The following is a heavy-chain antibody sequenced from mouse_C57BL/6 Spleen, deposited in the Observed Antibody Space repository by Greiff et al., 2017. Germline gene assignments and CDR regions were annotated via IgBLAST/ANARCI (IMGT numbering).Heavy chain of an antibody. V-gene: IGHV1-26*01. CDR3: ERGPGLYYFDY. CDR2: INPNNGGT. CDR1: GYTFTDYY. J-gene: IGHJ2*01. D-gene: IGHD4-1*01. Sequence: EVQLQQSGPELVKPGASVKISCKASGYTFTDYYMNWVKQSHGKSLEWIGDINPNNGGTSYNQKFKGKATLTVDKSSSTAYMELRSLTSEDSAVYYCERGPGLYYFDYWGQGTTLPVSS.